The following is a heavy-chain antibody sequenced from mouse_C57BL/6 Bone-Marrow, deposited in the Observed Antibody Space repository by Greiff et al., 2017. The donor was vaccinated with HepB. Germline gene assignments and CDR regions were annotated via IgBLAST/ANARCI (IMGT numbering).Heavy chain of an antibody. CDR3: ARAPYYGSSYWYFDV. CDR2: SRNKANDYTT. CDR1: GFTFSDFY. D-gene: IGHD1-1*01. V-gene: IGHV7-1*01. Sequence: EVQRVESGGGLVQSGRSLRLSCATSGFTFSDFYMEWVRQAPGKGLEWIAASRNKANDYTTEYSASVKGRFIVSRDTSQSILYLQMNALRAEDTAIYYCARAPYYGSSYWYFDVWGTGTTVTVSS. J-gene: IGHJ1*03.